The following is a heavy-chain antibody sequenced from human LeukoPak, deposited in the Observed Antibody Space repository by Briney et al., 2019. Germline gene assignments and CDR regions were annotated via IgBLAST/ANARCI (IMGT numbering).Heavy chain of an antibody. CDR1: GFTFSSYA. J-gene: IGHJ4*02. V-gene: IGHV3-30*09. Sequence: QTGGSLRLSCAASGFTFSSYAMHWVRQAPGKGLEWVAVISYDGSNKYYADSVKGRFAISRDNSKNTLYLQMNSLRAEDTAVCYCARDSEGQWLVLGVMDYWGQGTLVTVSS. CDR3: ARDSEGQWLVLGVMDY. CDR2: ISYDGSNK. D-gene: IGHD6-19*01.